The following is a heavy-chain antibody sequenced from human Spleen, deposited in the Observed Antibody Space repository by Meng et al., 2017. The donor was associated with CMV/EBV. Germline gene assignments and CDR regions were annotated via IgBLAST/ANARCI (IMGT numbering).Heavy chain of an antibody. CDR1: GYTFTGYY. Sequence: ASVKVSCKASGYTFTGYYMHWVRQAPGQGLEWMGWMNPISGYTGHAQKFQGRVTMTRNTSISTAYMEVTSLRSDDTAVYYCARDSGGWFNNWFDPWGQGTLVTVSS. J-gene: IGHJ5*02. D-gene: IGHD6-19*01. CDR2: MNPISGYT. CDR3: ARDSGGWFNNWFDP. V-gene: IGHV1-2*02.